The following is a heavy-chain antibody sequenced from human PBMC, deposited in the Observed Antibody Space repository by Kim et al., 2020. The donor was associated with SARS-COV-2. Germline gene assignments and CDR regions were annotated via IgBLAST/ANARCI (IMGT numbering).Heavy chain of an antibody. V-gene: IGHV4-39*01. J-gene: IGHJ4*01. CDR3: ARYQFVVVPAASFDY. D-gene: IGHD2-2*01. CDR1: GGSISSSSYY. CDR2: IYYSGST. Sequence: SETLSLTCTVSGGSISSSSYYWGWIRQPPGKGLEWIGSIYYSGSTYYNPSLKSRVTISVDTSKNQFSLKLSSVTAADTAVYYCARYQFVVVPAASFDYWG.